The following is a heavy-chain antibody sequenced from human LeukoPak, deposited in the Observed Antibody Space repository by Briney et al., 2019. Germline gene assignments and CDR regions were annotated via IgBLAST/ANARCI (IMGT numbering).Heavy chain of an antibody. V-gene: IGHV3-66*01. CDR2: IYSGGRT. Sequence: GGSLRLSCAASGFTVSSNYMSWVRQAPGKGLEWVSVIYSGGRTYYADSVKGRFTISRDNSKNTLYLQMNSLRAEDTAVYYCARDKSRGVIGYWGQGTLVTVSS. D-gene: IGHD3-16*02. CDR3: ARDKSRGVIGY. CDR1: GFTVSSNY. J-gene: IGHJ4*02.